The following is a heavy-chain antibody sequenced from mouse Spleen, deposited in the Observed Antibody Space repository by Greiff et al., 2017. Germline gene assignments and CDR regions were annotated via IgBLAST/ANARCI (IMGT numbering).Heavy chain of an antibody. Sequence: QVQLQQPGAELVKPGASVKLSCKASGYTFTSYWMHWVKQRPGQGLEWIGMIHPNSGSTNYNEKFKSKATLTVDKSSSTAYMQLSSLTSEDSAVYYCARWGTTVVVDYAMDYWGQGTSVTVSS. CDR3: ARWGTTVVVDYAMDY. CDR1: GYTFTSYW. D-gene: IGHD1-1*01. CDR2: IHPNSGST. V-gene: IGHV1-64*01. J-gene: IGHJ4*01.